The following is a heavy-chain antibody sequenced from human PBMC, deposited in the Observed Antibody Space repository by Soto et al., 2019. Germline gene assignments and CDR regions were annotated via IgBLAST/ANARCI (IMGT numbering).Heavy chain of an antibody. Sequence: AGGSLRLSYAASGFTFRSFTMNWVRQAPGKGLEWVSTISSNSAYIYYTDALGGRFTISRDNAKNSLHLQMNSLRAEDTAVYYCTRDASRDSSARGWFDPWGPGTLVTVSS. J-gene: IGHJ5*02. D-gene: IGHD6-13*01. CDR3: TRDASRDSSARGWFDP. CDR1: GFTFRSFT. V-gene: IGHV3-21*01. CDR2: ISSNSAYI.